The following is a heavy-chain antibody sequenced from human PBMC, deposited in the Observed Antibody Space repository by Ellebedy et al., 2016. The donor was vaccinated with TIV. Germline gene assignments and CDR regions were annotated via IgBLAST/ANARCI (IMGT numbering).Heavy chain of an antibody. D-gene: IGHD2/OR15-2a*01. CDR3: ARQGGEYYYPRGYFHD. Sequence: MPSETLSLTCTVSGASISSYYWSWIRQPPGKGLEWIGYFSHSGNTNYNPSLKSRVTISVDTSRNQFSLNLTSVTAADTAVYYCARQGGEYYYPRGYFHDWGQGTRVTVSS. J-gene: IGHJ4*02. CDR1: GASISSYY. CDR2: FSHSGNT. V-gene: IGHV4-59*08.